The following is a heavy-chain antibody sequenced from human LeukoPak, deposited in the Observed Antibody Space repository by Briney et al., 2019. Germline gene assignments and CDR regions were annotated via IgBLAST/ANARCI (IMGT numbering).Heavy chain of an antibody. Sequence: GGSLRLSCAASGFTFSSYAMSWVRQAPGKGLEWVSSISSSSSYIYYADSVKGRFTISRDNAKNSLYLQMNSLRAEDTAVYYCARDPFPNIVATTFYFDYWGQGTLVTVSS. D-gene: IGHD5-12*01. V-gene: IGHV3-21*01. CDR1: GFTFSSYA. J-gene: IGHJ4*02. CDR3: ARDPFPNIVATTFYFDY. CDR2: ISSSSSYI.